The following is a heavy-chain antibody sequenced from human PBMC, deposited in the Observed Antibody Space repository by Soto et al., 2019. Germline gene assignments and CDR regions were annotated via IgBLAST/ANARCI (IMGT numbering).Heavy chain of an antibody. V-gene: IGHV3-7*03. J-gene: IGHJ4*02. CDR3: ARAPYSNGWYRFDL. D-gene: IGHD6-19*01. Sequence: GGSLRLSCEASGFTFSGYWMSWVRQAPGKGLEWVADIKHDGSVQYYVDSVKGRFTISRDNAKKLLYLQMNGLRAEDTALYYCARAPYSNGWYRFDLWGQGTLVTVSS. CDR1: GFTFSGYW. CDR2: IKHDGSVQ.